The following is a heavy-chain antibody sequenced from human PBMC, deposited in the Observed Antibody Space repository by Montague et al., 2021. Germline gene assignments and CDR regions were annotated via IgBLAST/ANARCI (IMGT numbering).Heavy chain of an antibody. V-gene: IGHV4-34*01. D-gene: IGHD3-10*01. J-gene: IGHJ4*01. CDR1: GGSFSSYS. CDR3: ARGRRLGKIAMAEGVIPHLDY. Sequence: SETLSLTCAVHGGSFSSYSWSWIRQSPGRGLEWIGEIHHHGAVNYSPSLKNRVTFSADTAKNQFSLNLTSVNAADTGIYYCARGRRLGKIAMAEGVIPHLDYWGQGTLVTVSS. CDR2: IHHHGAV.